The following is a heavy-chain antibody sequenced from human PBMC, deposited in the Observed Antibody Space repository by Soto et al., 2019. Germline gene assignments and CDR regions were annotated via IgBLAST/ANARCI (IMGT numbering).Heavy chain of an antibody. D-gene: IGHD3-22*01. J-gene: IGHJ4*02. CDR3: AISGHYYDSSWDY. V-gene: IGHV1-24*01. Sequence: WASVKVSCKASGYTLTELSMHWVRQAPGKGLEWMGGFDPEDGETIYAQKFQGRVTMTEDTSTDTAYMELSSLRSEDTAVYYCAISGHYYDSSWDYWGQGTLVTSPQ. CDR1: GYTLTELS. CDR2: FDPEDGET.